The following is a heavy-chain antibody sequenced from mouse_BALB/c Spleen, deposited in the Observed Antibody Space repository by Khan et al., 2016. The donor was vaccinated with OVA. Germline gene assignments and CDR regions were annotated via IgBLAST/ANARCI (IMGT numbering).Heavy chain of an antibody. Sequence: QVRLQQSGAELARPGASVKMSCKASGYTFTTYTIHWVKQRPGQGLEWIGYIIPSNDYTNYNPKFKDRATLTADKSSSPAYMQLSSLTSEDSAVYYCVREGAYYRSDGWFAYWGQGTLVTVSA. CDR3: VREGAYYRSDGWFAY. D-gene: IGHD2-14*01. CDR1: GYTFTTYT. V-gene: IGHV1-4*01. J-gene: IGHJ3*01. CDR2: IIPSNDYT.